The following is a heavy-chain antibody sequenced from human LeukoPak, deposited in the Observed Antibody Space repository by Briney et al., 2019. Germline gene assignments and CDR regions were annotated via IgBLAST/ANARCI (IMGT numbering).Heavy chain of an antibody. D-gene: IGHD5-18*01. J-gene: IGHJ4*02. Sequence: GGSLRLSCAASGFTVSSNYMSWVRQPPGKGLEGVSVIYSGGSTYYADSVKGRFTISRDNSKNTLYLQMNSLRAEDTAVYYCARDIYSYGYVLGYWGQGTLVTVSS. V-gene: IGHV3-53*01. CDR2: IYSGGST. CDR1: GFTVSSNY. CDR3: ARDIYSYGYVLGY.